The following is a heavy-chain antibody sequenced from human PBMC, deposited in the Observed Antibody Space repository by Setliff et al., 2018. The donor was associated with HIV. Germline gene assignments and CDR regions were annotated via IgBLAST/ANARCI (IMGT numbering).Heavy chain of an antibody. V-gene: IGHV1-69*10. Sequence: ASVKVSCKASGGTFSSCAISWVRQAPGQGLEWMGGIIPILGIANYAQKFQGRVTITTDESTSTAYMELSSLRSEDTAVYYCARARTRVQGGKSLYYMDVWGKGTTVTVSS. D-gene: IGHD2-15*01. CDR2: IIPILGIA. CDR3: ARARTRVQGGKSLYYMDV. CDR1: GGTFSSCA. J-gene: IGHJ6*03.